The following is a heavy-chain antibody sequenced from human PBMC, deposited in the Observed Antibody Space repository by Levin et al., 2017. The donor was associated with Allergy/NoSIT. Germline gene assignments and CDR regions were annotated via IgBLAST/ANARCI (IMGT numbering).Heavy chain of an antibody. CDR1: GGSISSSSYY. V-gene: IGHV4-39*01. CDR2: IYYSGST. J-gene: IGHJ5*02. CDR3: ARHVLGRYYDILTGSQIAWFDP. Sequence: SQTLSLTCNVSGGSISSSSYYWGWIRQPPGKGLEWIGSIYYSGSTYYNPSLKSRVTISVDTSKNQFSLKLSSVTAADTAVYYCARHVLGRYYDILTGSQIAWFDPWGQGTLVTVSS. D-gene: IGHD3-9*01.